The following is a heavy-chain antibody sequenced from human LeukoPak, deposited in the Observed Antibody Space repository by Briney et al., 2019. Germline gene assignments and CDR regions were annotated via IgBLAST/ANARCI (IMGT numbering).Heavy chain of an antibody. D-gene: IGHD2-21*02. V-gene: IGHV4-4*02. J-gene: IGHJ4*02. CDR3: ARESTVTAFDY. CDR2: IHHNGRT. CDR1: GGSISNSNW. Sequence: SETLSLTCAVSGGSISNSNWWSWVRQPPGKGLEWIGEIHHNGRTNYNPSLKSRVTISVDKSKNHLSLKLSSVTAADTAVYYCARESTVTAFDYWGQGTLVTVSS.